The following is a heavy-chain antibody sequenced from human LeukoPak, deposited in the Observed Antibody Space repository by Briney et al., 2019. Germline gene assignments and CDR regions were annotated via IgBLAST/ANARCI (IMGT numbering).Heavy chain of an antibody. CDR3: AREPSREPSYSYEFDY. CDR1: GGSVSSGSYY. Sequence: EPSETLSLTCTVSGGSVSSGSYYWSWIRQPPGKGLEWIGYIYYSGSTNYNPSLKSRVTISVDTSKNQFSLKLSSVTAADTAVYYCAREPSREPSYSYEFDYWGQGTLVTVSS. D-gene: IGHD5-18*01. V-gene: IGHV4-61*01. J-gene: IGHJ4*02. CDR2: IYYSGST.